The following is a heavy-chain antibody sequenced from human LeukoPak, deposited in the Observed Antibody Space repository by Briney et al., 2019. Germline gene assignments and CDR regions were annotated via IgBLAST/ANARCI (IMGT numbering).Heavy chain of an antibody. D-gene: IGHD2-15*01. CDR2: INPNSGGT. J-gene: IGHJ4*02. CDR1: GYTFTGYY. Sequence: ASVKVSCKASGYTFTGYYMHWVRRAPGQGLEWMGWINPNSGGTNYAQKFQGRVTMTRDTSISTAYMELSRLRSDDTAVYYCAREHIVGRWGFDYWGQGTLVTVSS. CDR3: AREHIVGRWGFDY. V-gene: IGHV1-2*02.